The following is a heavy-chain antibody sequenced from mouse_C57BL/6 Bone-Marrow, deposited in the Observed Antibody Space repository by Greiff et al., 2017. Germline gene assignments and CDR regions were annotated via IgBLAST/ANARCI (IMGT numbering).Heavy chain of an antibody. J-gene: IGHJ2*01. CDR3: AIGYGSSLYYFDY. D-gene: IGHD1-1*01. Sequence: VQLQQPGAELVMPGASVKLSCKASGYTFTSYWMHWVKQRPGQGLEWIGEIDPSDSYTNYNQKFKGKSTLTVDKSSSTAYMQLSSLTSEDSAVYYCAIGYGSSLYYFDYWGQGTTLTVSS. CDR2: IDPSDSYT. CDR1: GYTFTSYW. V-gene: IGHV1-69*01.